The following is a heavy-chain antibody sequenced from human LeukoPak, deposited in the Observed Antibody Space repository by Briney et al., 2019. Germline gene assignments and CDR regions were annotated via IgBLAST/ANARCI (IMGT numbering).Heavy chain of an antibody. CDR2: IIPIFGTA. Sequence: SVKVSCKASGGTFSSYAISWVRQAPGQGLEWMGGIIPIFGTANYAQKFQGRVTITTDESTSTAYMELSSLRSEDTAVYYCARGPATRNYFDYWGQGTLVTVSS. V-gene: IGHV1-69*05. D-gene: IGHD5-24*01. CDR3: ARGPATRNYFDY. CDR1: GGTFSSYA. J-gene: IGHJ4*02.